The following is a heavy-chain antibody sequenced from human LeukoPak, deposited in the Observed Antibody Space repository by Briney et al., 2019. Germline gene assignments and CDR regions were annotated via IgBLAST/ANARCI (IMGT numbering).Heavy chain of an antibody. Sequence: PGGSLRLSCAASGFTFSSYSMNWARQAPGKGLECVSSISSSSSYIYYADSVKGRFTISRDNAKNSLYLQMNSLRAKDTAGYYCARGYCSGGSCYHFFDYWGQGTLVTVSS. CDR2: ISSSSSYI. J-gene: IGHJ4*02. CDR3: ARGYCSGGSCYHFFDY. CDR1: GFTFSSYS. V-gene: IGHV3-21*01. D-gene: IGHD2-15*01.